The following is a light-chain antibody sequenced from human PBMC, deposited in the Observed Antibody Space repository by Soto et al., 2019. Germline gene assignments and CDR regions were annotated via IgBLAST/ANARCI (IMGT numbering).Light chain of an antibody. J-gene: IGKJ1*01. Sequence: EIVLTQSPGTLPLSPGERATLSCRASQSVSNNYLAWYQQKPGQAPRLLIYGASNRATGIPDRFSGSGSGTDFTLTISRLEPEDFAVDYCQQYGSSGTVGQGTKVEIK. CDR3: QQYGSSGT. CDR2: GAS. V-gene: IGKV3-20*01. CDR1: QSVSNNY.